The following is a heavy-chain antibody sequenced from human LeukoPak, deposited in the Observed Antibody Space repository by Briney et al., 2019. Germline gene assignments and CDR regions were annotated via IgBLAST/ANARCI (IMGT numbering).Heavy chain of an antibody. Sequence: PSETLSLTCTVSGGSISSGGYYWSWIRQPPGKGLEWIGYIYHSGSTYYNPSLKSRVTISVDRSKNQFSLKLSSVTAADTAVYYCARAEMGAMSAFDIWGQGTMVTVSS. CDR2: IYHSGST. CDR1: GGSISSGGYY. V-gene: IGHV4-30-2*01. CDR3: ARAEMGAMSAFDI. D-gene: IGHD1-26*01. J-gene: IGHJ3*02.